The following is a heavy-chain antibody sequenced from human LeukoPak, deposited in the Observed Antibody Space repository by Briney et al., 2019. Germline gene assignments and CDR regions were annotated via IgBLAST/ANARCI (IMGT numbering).Heavy chain of an antibody. J-gene: IGHJ4*02. CDR1: GFTFSSYS. Sequence: GGSLRLSCAASGFTFSSYSMNWVRQAPGKGLGWVSSISSSSSYIYYADSVEGRFTISRDNAKNSLYLQMNSLRAEDTAVYYCAKAGDSSSWSFDYWGQGTLVTVSS. V-gene: IGHV3-21*01. CDR3: AKAGDSSSWSFDY. CDR2: ISSSSSYI. D-gene: IGHD6-13*01.